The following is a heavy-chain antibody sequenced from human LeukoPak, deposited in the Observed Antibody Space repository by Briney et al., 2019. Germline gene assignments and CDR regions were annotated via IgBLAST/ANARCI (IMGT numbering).Heavy chain of an antibody. Sequence: QPGGSLRLSCATSGFTFTTYAMAWVRQAPGKGLEWVAAITAGGGGTYYADSLKGRFLISRDNFKNPLYLQMNDLRVGDTSVYYCAIRLHCSSPGIFDFWGQGTLVTVPS. CDR3: AIRLHCSSPGIFDF. CDR1: GFTFTTYA. V-gene: IGHV3-23*01. J-gene: IGHJ4*02. CDR2: ITAGGGGT. D-gene: IGHD3-10*02.